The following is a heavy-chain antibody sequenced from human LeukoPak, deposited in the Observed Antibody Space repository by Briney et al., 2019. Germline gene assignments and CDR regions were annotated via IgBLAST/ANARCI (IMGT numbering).Heavy chain of an antibody. Sequence: QTGGSLRLSCAASGFTFSSYAMGWVRQAPGKGLEWVSAISGSGGSTYYADSVKGRFTISRDNSKNTLYLQMNSLRAEDTAVYYCAKGQYSSGWDANFDYWGQGTLVTVSS. CDR1: GFTFSSYA. D-gene: IGHD6-19*01. J-gene: IGHJ4*02. CDR3: AKGQYSSGWDANFDY. CDR2: ISGSGGST. V-gene: IGHV3-23*01.